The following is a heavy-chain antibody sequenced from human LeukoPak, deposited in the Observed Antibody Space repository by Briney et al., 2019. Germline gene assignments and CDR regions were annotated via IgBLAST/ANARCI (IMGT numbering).Heavy chain of an antibody. CDR2: MNPNSGNT. CDR1: GGSFNIFV. Sequence: GASVKVSCKTSGGSFNIFVVSWLRQAPGQGLEWMGWMNPNSGNTGYAQKLQGRVTMTRNTSISTAYMELSSLRSEDTAVYYCARGLHCSGGSCYSPGLDYYYMDVWGKGTTVTVSS. J-gene: IGHJ6*03. V-gene: IGHV1-8*02. CDR3: ARGLHCSGGSCYSPGLDYYYMDV. D-gene: IGHD2-15*01.